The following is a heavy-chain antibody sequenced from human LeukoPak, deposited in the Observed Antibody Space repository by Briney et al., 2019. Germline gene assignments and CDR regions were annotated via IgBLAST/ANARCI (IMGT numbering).Heavy chain of an antibody. V-gene: IGHV1-69*05. CDR3: ARDTERPSSGLVGY. J-gene: IGHJ4*02. CDR2: IIPIFGTA. D-gene: IGHD3-10*01. Sequence: ASVKVSCKASGGTFSSYAISWVRQAPGQGLEWMGRIIPIFGTANYAQKFQGRVTITTDESTSTAYMELSSLRSEDTAVYYCARDTERPSSGLVGYWGQGTLVTVSS. CDR1: GGTFSSYA.